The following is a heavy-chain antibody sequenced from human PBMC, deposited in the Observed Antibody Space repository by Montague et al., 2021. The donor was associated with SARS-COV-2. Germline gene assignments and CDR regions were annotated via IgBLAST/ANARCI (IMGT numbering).Heavy chain of an antibody. Sequence: SETLSLTCTVSGGSVNSGGYYWSWIRQPPGKGLEWIGNIYYSGTTNYNPSLKSRVTISVDTSKNQFSLKLSSVTAADTAVYYCVSDRTASVYDYNETAVYSYYYGIDVWGQGTTVTVSS. CDR1: GGSVNSGGYY. J-gene: IGHJ6*02. V-gene: IGHV4-61*08. D-gene: IGHD5/OR15-5a*01. CDR3: VSDRTASVYDYNETAVYSYYYGIDV. CDR2: IYYSGTT.